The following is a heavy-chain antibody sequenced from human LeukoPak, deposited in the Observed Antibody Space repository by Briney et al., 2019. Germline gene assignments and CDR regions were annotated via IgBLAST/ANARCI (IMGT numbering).Heavy chain of an antibody. CDR3: ARDLGYGDPFDY. CDR1: SGSISSNY. J-gene: IGHJ4*02. Sequence: SETLSLTCTVSSGSISSNYWNWIRQPPGKGLEWIGYIYYSGSTDYNPSLKSRVTISVDTSKNQFSLKLSSVTAADTAVYYCARDLGYGDPFDYWGQGTLVTVSS. CDR2: IYYSGST. V-gene: IGHV4-59*01. D-gene: IGHD4-17*01.